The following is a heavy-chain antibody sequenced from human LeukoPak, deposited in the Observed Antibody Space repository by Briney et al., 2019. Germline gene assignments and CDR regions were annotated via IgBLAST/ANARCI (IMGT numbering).Heavy chain of an antibody. CDR2: INSDGSDK. V-gene: IGHV3-74*01. Sequence: PGGSLRPSCAASGFIFSNYVMHWVRQAPGKGLVWVSRINSDGSDKRYADSVKGRFTISRDNARNTLYLQMSSLRAEDTAVYFCVGDRDGYNYWGQGTLVTVSS. D-gene: IGHD5-24*01. CDR3: VGDRDGYNY. J-gene: IGHJ4*02. CDR1: GFIFSNYV.